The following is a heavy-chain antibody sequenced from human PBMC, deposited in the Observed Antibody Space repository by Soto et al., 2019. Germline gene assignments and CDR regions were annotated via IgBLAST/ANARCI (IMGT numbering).Heavy chain of an antibody. J-gene: IGHJ5*02. CDR2: INHSGST. CDR3: ARGNCSGGSFYPNADEGWFGP. CDR1: GGSFSGYY. V-gene: IGHV4-34*01. Sequence: QVQLQQWGAGLLKPSETLSLTCAVYGGSFSGYYCSWIRQPPGKGLAWIGEINHSGSTNYNPSLRCRVTISVDTSKNQFSRKLSSVSAADTAVYYCARGNCSGGSFYPNADEGWFGPWGQGTLVTVSS. D-gene: IGHD2-15*01.